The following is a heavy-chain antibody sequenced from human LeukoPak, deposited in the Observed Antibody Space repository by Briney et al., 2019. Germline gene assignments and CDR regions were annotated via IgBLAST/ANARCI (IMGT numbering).Heavy chain of an antibody. J-gene: IGHJ6*03. D-gene: IGHD5-18*01. Sequence: PEGSLRLSCAASGFTVSSNYMSWVRQAPGKGLEWVSVIYSGGSTYYADSVKGRFTISRDNSKNTLYLQMNSLRAEDTAVYYCATRRYGATYYYYYMDVWGKGTTVTVSS. CDR3: ATRRYGATYYYYYMDV. CDR1: GFTVSSNY. CDR2: IYSGGST. V-gene: IGHV3-53*01.